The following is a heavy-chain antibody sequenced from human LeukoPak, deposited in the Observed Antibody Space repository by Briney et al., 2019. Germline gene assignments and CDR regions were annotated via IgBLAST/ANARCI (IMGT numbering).Heavy chain of an antibody. V-gene: IGHV3-7*04. J-gene: IGHJ2*01. Sequence: GSLRLSCAASRLSFSGQWMNWVRQAPGKGLEWVANIKEDGSEKYYVDSVKGRFTISRDNAKSSLYLQMNSLRAEDTAVYSCARELRSNWYFDLWGRGTLVTVSS. CDR1: RLSFSGQW. CDR2: IKEDGSEK. CDR3: ARELRSNWYFDL.